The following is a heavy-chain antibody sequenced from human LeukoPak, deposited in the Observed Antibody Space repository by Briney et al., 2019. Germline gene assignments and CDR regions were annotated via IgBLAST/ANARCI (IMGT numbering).Heavy chain of an antibody. D-gene: IGHD6-25*01. CDR1: GGSISSGDYY. Sequence: SETLSLTCTVSGGSISSGDYYWGWIRQPPGKGLEWIGYIYYSGSTYYSPSLKSRATISVDTSKNQFSLKLSSVTAADTAVYYCARVARASSGVSFDYWGQGTLVTVSS. CDR2: IYYSGST. V-gene: IGHV4-30-4*01. J-gene: IGHJ4*02. CDR3: ARVARASSGVSFDY.